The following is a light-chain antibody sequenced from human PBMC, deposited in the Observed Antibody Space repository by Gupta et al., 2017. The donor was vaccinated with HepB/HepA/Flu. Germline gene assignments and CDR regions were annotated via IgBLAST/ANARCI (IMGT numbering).Light chain of an antibody. V-gene: IGLV1-47*01. CDR2: RNN. CDR3: AAGDDSMSGRV. J-gene: IGLJ3*02. Sequence: QSVLTQPPSASGPPGPRVTLSCSGSSPNIGRTSLSWYQQLPGTAPKLLIYRNNQRPSAVPDRFSGSKSGSAASLAISGRRAEEEADYYCAAGDDSMSGRVFGGGTKLTVL. CDR1: SPNIGRTS.